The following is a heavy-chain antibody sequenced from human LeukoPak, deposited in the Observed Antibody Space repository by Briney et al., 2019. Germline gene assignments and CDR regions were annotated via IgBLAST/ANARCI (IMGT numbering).Heavy chain of an antibody. CDR3: ARITYYDFWSGPYWYFDL. D-gene: IGHD3-3*01. J-gene: IGHJ2*01. CDR1: GGSISSYY. V-gene: IGHV4-59*01. Sequence: PSETLSLTCTVSGGSISSYYWSWIRQPPGKGLEWIGYIYYSGSTNYNPSLKSRVTISVDTSKNQFSLKLSFVTAADTAVYYCARITYYDFWSGPYWYFDLWGRGTLVTVSS. CDR2: IYYSGST.